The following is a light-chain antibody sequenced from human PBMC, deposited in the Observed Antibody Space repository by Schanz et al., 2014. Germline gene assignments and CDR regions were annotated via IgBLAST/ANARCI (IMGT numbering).Light chain of an antibody. Sequence: EMVMTQSPATLSVSPGERATLSCRASQSLGTNLAWYQQRPGQAPRLLIYGASTRATGIPARFSGSGSGTDFTLTISSLEPEDFAVYYCQQYNDSPPWTFGQGTKVEVK. CDR1: QSLGTN. J-gene: IGKJ1*01. CDR3: QQYNDSPPWT. V-gene: IGKV3-15*01. CDR2: GAS.